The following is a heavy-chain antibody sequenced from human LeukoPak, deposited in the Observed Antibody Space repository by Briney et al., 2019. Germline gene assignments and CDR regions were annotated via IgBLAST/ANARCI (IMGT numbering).Heavy chain of an antibody. CDR1: GFTFSSYW. CDR2: INSDGSST. CDR3: AREYYDSSGSPYFDY. J-gene: IGHJ4*02. D-gene: IGHD3-22*01. Sequence: GGSLRLSCAASGFTFSSYWMHWVRQAPGKGLVWVSRINSDGSSTTYGDSVKGRFTISRDNAKNTLYMYIHSLRAEDTAVYYCAREYYDSSGSPYFDYWGQGTLVTASS. V-gene: IGHV3-74*01.